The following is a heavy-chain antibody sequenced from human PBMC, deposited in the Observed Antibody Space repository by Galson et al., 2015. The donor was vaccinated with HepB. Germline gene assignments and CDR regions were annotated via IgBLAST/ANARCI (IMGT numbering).Heavy chain of an antibody. J-gene: IGHJ1*01. Sequence: SVKVSCKASGGSFSTSTISWVRQAPGQGPEWVGGINPAFGASNSAQRFRDRVTITADESTSTVYMELSGLRSEDTAVYYCARDGDVAVAGTRYFHYWGQGTLVTVSS. V-gene: IGHV1-69*13. CDR1: GGSFSTST. D-gene: IGHD6-19*01. CDR3: ARDGDVAVAGTRYFHY. CDR2: INPAFGAS.